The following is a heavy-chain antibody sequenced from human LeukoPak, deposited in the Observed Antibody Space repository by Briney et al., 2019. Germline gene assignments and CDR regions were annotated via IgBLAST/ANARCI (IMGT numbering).Heavy chain of an antibody. J-gene: IGHJ1*01. CDR2: INPSGGST. D-gene: IGHD6-13*01. Sequence: VASVKVSCKASGYTFTNYYIHWVRQAPGQGLEWMGIINPSGGSTSYAQKFQGRVTMTRDMSTSTVYMELSSLRSEDTAVYYCARDQVNSSSWLQHWGQGTLVTVSS. CDR1: GYTFTNYY. CDR3: ARDQVNSSSWLQH. V-gene: IGHV1-46*01.